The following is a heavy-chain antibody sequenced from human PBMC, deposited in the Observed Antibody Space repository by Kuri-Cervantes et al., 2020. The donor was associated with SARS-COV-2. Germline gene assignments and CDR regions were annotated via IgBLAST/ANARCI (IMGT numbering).Heavy chain of an antibody. D-gene: IGHD3-16*02. V-gene: IGHV4-61*01. Sequence: GSLRLSCTVSGGSISSSSYYWSWIRQPPGKGLEWIGYIYYSGSTNYNPSLKSRVTISVDTSKNQFSLKLSPVTAADTAVYYCARESRVSSFDPWGQGTLVTVSS. CDR2: IYYSGST. CDR3: ARESRVSSFDP. CDR1: GGSISSSSYY. J-gene: IGHJ5*02.